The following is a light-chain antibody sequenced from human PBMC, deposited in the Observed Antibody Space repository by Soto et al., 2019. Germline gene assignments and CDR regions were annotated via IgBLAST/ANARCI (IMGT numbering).Light chain of an antibody. CDR1: QSVSSY. CDR3: QQRSNWPPIT. J-gene: IGKJ5*01. V-gene: IGKV3-11*01. Sequence: EIVLTQSPATLSLSPGERATLSCRASQSVSSYLAWYHQKPGQAPRRLIYDASNRATGIPARFSGSGAGTDFTLTISSREPEDFAVYYCQQRSNWPPITFGQGTRLEIK. CDR2: DAS.